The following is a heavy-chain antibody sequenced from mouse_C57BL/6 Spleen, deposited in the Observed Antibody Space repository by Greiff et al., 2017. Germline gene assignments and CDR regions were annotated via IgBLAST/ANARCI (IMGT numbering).Heavy chain of an antibody. CDR3: TRGINYYGSSYWYFDV. CDR2: IYPGNSDT. V-gene: IGHV1-5*01. Sequence: VQLQQSGTVLARPGASVKMSCKTSGYTFTSYWMHWVKQRPGQGLEWIGAIYPGNSDTSYNQKFKGKAKLTAVTSASTAYMELSSLTNEDSAVYYCTRGINYYGSSYWYFDVWGTGTTVTVSS. J-gene: IGHJ1*03. D-gene: IGHD1-1*01. CDR1: GYTFTSYW.